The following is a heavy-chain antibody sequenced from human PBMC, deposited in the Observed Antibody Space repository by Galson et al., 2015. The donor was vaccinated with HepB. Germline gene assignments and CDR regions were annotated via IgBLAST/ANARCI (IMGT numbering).Heavy chain of an antibody. CDR2: INTNTGNP. CDR1: GYTFTSYA. J-gene: IGHJ3*02. V-gene: IGHV7-4-1*02. D-gene: IGHD2-8*02. CDR3: ARDGVLVVHANDAFDI. Sequence: SVKVSCKASGYTFTSYAMNWVRQAPGQGLEWMGWINTNTGNPTYAQGFTGRFVFSLDTSVSTAYLQISSLKAEDTAVYYCARDGVLVVHANDAFDIWGQGTMVTVSS.